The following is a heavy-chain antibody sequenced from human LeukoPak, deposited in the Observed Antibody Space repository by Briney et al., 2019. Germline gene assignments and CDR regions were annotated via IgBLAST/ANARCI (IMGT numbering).Heavy chain of an antibody. Sequence: GGSLRLSCAASGFTFSSHAMHWVRQAPGKGLEWVAFIRYDGSNKYYADSVKGRFTISRDNSKNTLYLQMNSLRAEDTAVYYCAKDRTVRVGYYYYYMDVWGKGTTVTVSS. CDR2: IRYDGSNK. V-gene: IGHV3-30*02. CDR1: GFTFSSHA. D-gene: IGHD3-10*01. J-gene: IGHJ6*03. CDR3: AKDRTVRVGYYYYYMDV.